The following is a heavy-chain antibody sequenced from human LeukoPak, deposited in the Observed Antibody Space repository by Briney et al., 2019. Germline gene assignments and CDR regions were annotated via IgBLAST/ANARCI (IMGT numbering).Heavy chain of an antibody. Sequence: PSETLSLTCTVSGGSISSSSYYWGWIRQPPGKGLEWIGSIYYSGSTYYNPSLKSRVTISVDTSKNQFSLKLSSVTAADTAVYYCARALDSSGYHDYWGQGTLATVSS. CDR2: IYYSGST. J-gene: IGHJ4*02. D-gene: IGHD3-22*01. CDR3: ARALDSSGYHDY. V-gene: IGHV4-39*01. CDR1: GGSISSSSYY.